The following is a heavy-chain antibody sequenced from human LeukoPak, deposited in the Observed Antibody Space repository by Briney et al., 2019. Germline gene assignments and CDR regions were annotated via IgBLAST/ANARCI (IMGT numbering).Heavy chain of an antibody. D-gene: IGHD6-19*01. CDR2: ITSTSTYI. V-gene: IGHV3-21*01. CDR3: ARDPYSSGWYPLAAFDI. Sequence: GGSLRLSCAASGFTFSSYSMNWVRQAPGKGLEWVSFITSTSTYIYYADSVKGRFTISRDNAKNSLYLQMNSLRAEDTAVYYCARDPYSSGWYPLAAFDIWGQGTMVTVSS. CDR1: GFTFSSYS. J-gene: IGHJ3*02.